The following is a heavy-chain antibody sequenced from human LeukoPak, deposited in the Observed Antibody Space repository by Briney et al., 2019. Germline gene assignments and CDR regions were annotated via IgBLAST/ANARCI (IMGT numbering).Heavy chain of an antibody. Sequence: SETLSLTCTVSGGSISSYYWSWIRQPPGKGLEWIGYIYYSGSTNYNPSLKSRVTISVDTSKNQFSLKLSSVTAADTAVYYCARDGGVHCSGGSCLGSFDYWGQGTLVTVSS. CDR3: ARDGGVHCSGGSCLGSFDY. CDR2: IYYSGST. D-gene: IGHD2-15*01. V-gene: IGHV4-59*01. J-gene: IGHJ4*02. CDR1: GGSISSYY.